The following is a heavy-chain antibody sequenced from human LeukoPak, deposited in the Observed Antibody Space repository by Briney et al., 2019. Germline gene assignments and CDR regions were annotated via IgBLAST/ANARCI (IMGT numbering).Heavy chain of an antibody. CDR2: ISGSGDNT. V-gene: IGHV3-23*01. D-gene: IGHD3-10*02. J-gene: IGHJ6*04. CDR3: AELGITMIGGV. CDR1: GFTFSNYA. Sequence: GGSLRLSCAASGFTFSNYAMSWVRQAPGKGLEWVSAISGSGDNTYYADSVKGRFTVSRDNSKNTLYVQMKSLRAEDTAVYYCAELGITMIGGVWGKGTTVTISS.